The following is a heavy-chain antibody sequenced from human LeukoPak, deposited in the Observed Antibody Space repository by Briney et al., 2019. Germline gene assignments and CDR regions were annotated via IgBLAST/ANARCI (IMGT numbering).Heavy chain of an antibody. CDR2: IYSGGST. J-gene: IGHJ4*02. V-gene: IGHV3-53*01. D-gene: IGHD1-14*01. CDR1: GFTFRSYA. Sequence: GGSLRLSCAASGFTFRSYAVSWVRQAPGKGLEWVSIIYSGGSTYYADSVKGRFTISRDNSKNTLYLQLNSLRAEDTAVYYCARGNPGGEFYWGQGTLVTVSS. CDR3: ARGNPGGEFY.